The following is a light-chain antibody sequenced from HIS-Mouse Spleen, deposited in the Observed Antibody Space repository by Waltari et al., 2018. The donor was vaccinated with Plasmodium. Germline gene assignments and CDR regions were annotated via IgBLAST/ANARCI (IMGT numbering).Light chain of an antibody. J-gene: IGKJ2*01. CDR2: GAS. V-gene: IGKV3-20*01. CDR1: PSWSSRY. CDR3: QQYGSSPYT. Sequence: SSRASPSWSSRYLAVDEQKPGQSPRLLIYGASSRATGIPDRFSGSGSGTDFTLTSSRLEPEDFAVYYCQQYGSSPYTFGQGTKLEIK.